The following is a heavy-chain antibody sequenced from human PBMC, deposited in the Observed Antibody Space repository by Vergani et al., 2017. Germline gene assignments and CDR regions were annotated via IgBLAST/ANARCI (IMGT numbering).Heavy chain of an antibody. V-gene: IGHV3-23*01. D-gene: IGHD2-2*01. CDR1: GFTFSSYA. Sequence: EVQLLESGGGLVQPGGSLRLSCAASGFTFSSYAMSWVRQAPGQGLEWVSAISGSGGSTYYADSVKGRFTISRDHSKNTLYLQMNSLRAEDTAVYYCAKDRTVPAAIFGVRRYYYYGMDVWGQGP. CDR3: AKDRTVPAAIFGVRRYYYYGMDV. CDR2: ISGSGGST. J-gene: IGHJ6*02.